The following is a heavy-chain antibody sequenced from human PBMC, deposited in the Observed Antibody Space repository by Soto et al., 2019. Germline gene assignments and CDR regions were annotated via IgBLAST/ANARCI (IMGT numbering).Heavy chain of an antibody. CDR1: GYTFTSYY. V-gene: IGHV1-2*04. J-gene: IGHJ6*02. CDR2: INPNSGGT. D-gene: IGHD5-18*01. Sequence: ASVKVSCKASGYTFTSYYMHWVRQAPGQGLEWMGWINPNSGGTNYAQKFQGWVTMTRDTSISTAYMELSRLRSDDTAVYYCERDAQLSYGMDVWGQGTTVTVSS. CDR3: ERDAQLSYGMDV.